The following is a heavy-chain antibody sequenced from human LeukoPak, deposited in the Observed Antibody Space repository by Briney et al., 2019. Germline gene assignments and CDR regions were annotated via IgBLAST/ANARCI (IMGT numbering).Heavy chain of an antibody. Sequence: PGGSLRLSCAASGFTFSSYGMHWVRQAPGKGLEWVAVIWYDGSNKYYADSVKGRFTISRDNSKNTLYLQMNSLRAEDTAVYYCAKGPIVVVPAAPDYWGQGTLVTVSS. CDR2: IWYDGSNK. J-gene: IGHJ4*02. V-gene: IGHV3-30*02. D-gene: IGHD2-2*01. CDR1: GFTFSSYG. CDR3: AKGPIVVVPAAPDY.